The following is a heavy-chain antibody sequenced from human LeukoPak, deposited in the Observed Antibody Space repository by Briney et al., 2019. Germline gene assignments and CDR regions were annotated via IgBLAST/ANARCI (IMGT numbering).Heavy chain of an antibody. J-gene: IGHJ6*02. V-gene: IGHV1-2*02. CDR1: GYTFTSYD. CDR2: INPNSGGT. Sequence: ASVKVSCKASGYTFTSYDINWVRQATGQGLEWMGWINPNSGGTNYAQKFQGRVTMTRDTSISTAYMELSRLRSDDTAVYYCAKKSGMDVWGQGTTVTVSS. CDR3: AKKSGMDV.